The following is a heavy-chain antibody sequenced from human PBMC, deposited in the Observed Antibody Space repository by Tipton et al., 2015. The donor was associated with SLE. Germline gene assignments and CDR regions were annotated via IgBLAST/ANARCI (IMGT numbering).Heavy chain of an antibody. Sequence: SLRLSCAASGFTFTNSDIHWVRQPPGKGLEWVASVSFDGNDEYYVDSVKGRFTISRDNSRNTLYLQMSSLRAEDTAMYYCASDLTAMAPGGSYWGQGTLVTVSS. CDR2: VSFDGNDE. CDR3: ASDLTAMAPGGSY. CDR1: GFTFTNSD. J-gene: IGHJ4*02. V-gene: IGHV3-30*04. D-gene: IGHD5-18*01.